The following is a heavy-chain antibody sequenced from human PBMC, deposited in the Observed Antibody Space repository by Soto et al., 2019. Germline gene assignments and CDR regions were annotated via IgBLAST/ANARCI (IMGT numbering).Heavy chain of an antibody. CDR3: ARDRSGGDCSGGSCYAFDY. CDR1: GGSISSSGYY. CDR2: IYYSGST. J-gene: IGHJ4*02. Sequence: SETLSLTCTVSGGSISSSGYYWSWIRQHPGKGLEWIGYIYYSGSTYYNPSLKSRVTISVDTSKNQFSLKLSSVTAADTAVYYCARDRSGGDCSGGSCYAFDYWGQGTLVTVSS. D-gene: IGHD2-15*01. V-gene: IGHV4-31*03.